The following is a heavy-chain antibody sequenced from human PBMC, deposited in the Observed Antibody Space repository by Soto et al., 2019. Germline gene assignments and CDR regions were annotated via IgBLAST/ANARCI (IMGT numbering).Heavy chain of an antibody. CDR1: GYSFASHW. D-gene: IGHD1-26*01. J-gene: IGHJ4*02. CDR2: IYPGDSDT. CDR3: ARYSGSYWHYLDF. Sequence: GESLKISCKGSGYSFASHWVAWVRQMPEKGLEWIGTIYPGDSDTKYSSAFRGHVTISADTSVSTAYLQWRSLEATESAIYYCARYSGSYWHYLDFWGQGTLVTVSS. V-gene: IGHV5-51*01.